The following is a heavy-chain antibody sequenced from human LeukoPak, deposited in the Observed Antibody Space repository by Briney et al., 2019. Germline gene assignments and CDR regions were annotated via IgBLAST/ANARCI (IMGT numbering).Heavy chain of an antibody. J-gene: IGHJ4*02. D-gene: IGHD6-19*01. CDR3: AKEFSAGQWLVPRNFDY. Sequence: GGSLRLSCAASGFTFSDYYMSWIRQAPGKGLEWVSYISSSGSTIYYADSVKGRFTISRDNSKNTLYLQMNSLRAEDTAVHYCAKEFSAGQWLVPRNFDYWGQGTLVTVSS. CDR2: ISSSGSTI. CDR1: GFTFSDYY. V-gene: IGHV3-11*01.